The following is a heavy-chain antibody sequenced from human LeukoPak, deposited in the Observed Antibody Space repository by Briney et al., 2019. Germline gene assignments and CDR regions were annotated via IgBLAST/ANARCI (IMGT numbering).Heavy chain of an antibody. CDR3: ARSYGSGSYYNNWFDP. CDR2: INPSGGST. D-gene: IGHD3-10*01. Sequence: ASVKVSCKASGYTFTSYYMHWVRQAPGQGLEWMGIINPSGGSTSYAQKFQGRGTMTRDTSTSTVYMELSSLRSEDTAVYYCARSYGSGSYYNNWFDPWGQGTLVTVSS. V-gene: IGHV1-46*01. CDR1: GYTFTSYY. J-gene: IGHJ5*02.